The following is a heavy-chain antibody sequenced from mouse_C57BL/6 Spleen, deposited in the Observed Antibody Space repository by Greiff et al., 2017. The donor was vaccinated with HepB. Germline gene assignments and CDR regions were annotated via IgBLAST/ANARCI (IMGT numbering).Heavy chain of an antibody. V-gene: IGHV1-61*01. D-gene: IGHD3-3*01. Sequence: VQLQQPGAELVRPGSSVKLSCKASGYTFTSYWMDWVKQRPGQGLEWIGNIYPSDSETHYNQKFKDKATLTVDKSSSTAYMQLSSLASEDSAVYYGARGRDGYSMDYWGQGTSVTVSS. CDR1: GYTFTSYW. J-gene: IGHJ4*01. CDR3: ARGRDGYSMDY. CDR2: IYPSDSET.